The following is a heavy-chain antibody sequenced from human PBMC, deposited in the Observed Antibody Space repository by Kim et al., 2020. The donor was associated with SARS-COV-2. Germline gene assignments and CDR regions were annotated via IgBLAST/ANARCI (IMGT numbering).Heavy chain of an antibody. CDR3: ASPVAMVQGSRSG. Sequence: GGSLRLSCAASGFTFSSYAMHWVRQAPGKGLEWVAVTSYDGSNKYYVDSVKGRFTISRDNSKNTLYLQMNSLRAEDTAVYYCASPVAMVQGSRSGGGQGTLVTVSS. CDR1: GFTFSSYA. V-gene: IGHV3-30*04. J-gene: IGHJ4*02. CDR2: TSYDGSNK. D-gene: IGHD3-10*01.